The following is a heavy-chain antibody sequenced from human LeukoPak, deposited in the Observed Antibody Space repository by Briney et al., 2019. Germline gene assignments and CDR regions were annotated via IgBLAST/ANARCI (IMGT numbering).Heavy chain of an antibody. CDR3: ARHDCSTSCYSPRYYYYGMDV. Sequence: ASVKVSCKASGGTFISYAISWVRQAPGQGLERMGGIIPIFGTANYAQKFQGRVTITADESTSTAYMELSSLRSEDTAVYYCARHDCSTSCYSPRYYYYGMDVWGQGTTVTVSS. CDR1: GGTFISYA. CDR2: IIPIFGTA. J-gene: IGHJ6*02. D-gene: IGHD2-2*02. V-gene: IGHV1-69*13.